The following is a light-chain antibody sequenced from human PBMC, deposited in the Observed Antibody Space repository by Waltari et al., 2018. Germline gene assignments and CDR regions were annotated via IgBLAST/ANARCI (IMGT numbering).Light chain of an antibody. J-gene: IGKJ2*01. Sequence: EIVLTQSPGTLSLSPGERATLSCRASHSFSSLYLAWYQQKPGQAPRLLMFGASNRATGIPDRFRGSGSGTDFTLTINRLEPEDFAVYYCQQYGSSPITFGQGTKLEIK. CDR1: HSFSSLY. V-gene: IGKV3-20*01. CDR3: QQYGSSPIT. CDR2: GAS.